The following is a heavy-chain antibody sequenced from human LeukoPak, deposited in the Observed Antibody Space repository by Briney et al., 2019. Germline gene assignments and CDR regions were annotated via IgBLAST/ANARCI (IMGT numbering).Heavy chain of an antibody. CDR1: GFTFSSYA. J-gene: IGHJ4*02. Sequence: PGGSLRLSCAASGFTFSSYAMSWVRQAPGKGLEWVSAISGSGGSTYYADSVKGRFTISRDNSKNTLYLQMNSLRAEDTAVYCCAKGLYCSSTSCLNYFDYWGQGTLVTVSS. CDR2: ISGSGGST. CDR3: AKGLYCSSTSCLNYFDY. D-gene: IGHD2-2*01. V-gene: IGHV3-23*01.